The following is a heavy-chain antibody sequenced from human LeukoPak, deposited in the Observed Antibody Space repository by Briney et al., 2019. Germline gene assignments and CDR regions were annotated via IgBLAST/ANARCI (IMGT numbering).Heavy chain of an antibody. CDR3: ARDGSGYWFDY. D-gene: IGHD3-22*01. Sequence: GGSLRLSCAASGFTFRRYTMHWVRQAPGKGLEWVAVISYDGRNENYADSVSGRFTISRDNSKNTLYLQMNSLRAEDTAVYYCARDGSGYWFDYWGQGTLATVSS. CDR2: ISYDGRNE. V-gene: IGHV3-30*01. CDR1: GFTFRRYT. J-gene: IGHJ4*02.